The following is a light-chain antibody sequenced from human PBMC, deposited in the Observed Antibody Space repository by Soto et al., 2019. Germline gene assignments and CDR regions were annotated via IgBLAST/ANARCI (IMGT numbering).Light chain of an antibody. Sequence: ETVMTQSPATLSVALGERATLSCRASQRGNTNLAWYQQKPGQAPRLLIYGASIRATGVPARFSGSGSGTDFTLTISSLQPEDFAIYFCQQYKNWPPVTFGGGTKVEIK. V-gene: IGKV3-15*01. CDR1: QRGNTN. J-gene: IGKJ4*01. CDR3: QQYKNWPPVT. CDR2: GAS.